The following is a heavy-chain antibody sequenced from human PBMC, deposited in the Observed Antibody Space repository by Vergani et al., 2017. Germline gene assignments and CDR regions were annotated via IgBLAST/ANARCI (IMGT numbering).Heavy chain of an antibody. CDR2: INPSGGHT. Sequence: QVQVVQSGAEVKKSGASVKVSCKTSGYTFSNYYMHWVRQAPGQGLEWLGIINPSGGHTNYAQKFQGRVTMTRDTSTSTVYMELSSLRSEDTAIYYCSRDDCVILTGYRYWGQGTLVTVSA. CDR3: SRDDCVILTGYRY. J-gene: IGHJ4*02. CDR1: GYTFSNYY. V-gene: IGHV1-46*03. D-gene: IGHD3-9*01.